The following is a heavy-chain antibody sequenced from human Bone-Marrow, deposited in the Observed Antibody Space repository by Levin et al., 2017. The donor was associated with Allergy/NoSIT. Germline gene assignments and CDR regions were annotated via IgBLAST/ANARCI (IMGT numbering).Heavy chain of an antibody. V-gene: IGHV4-4*07. Sequence: SETLSLTCTVSGASVSNNYWSWIRQSAGKGLEWIGRVYFDGTNKYNPSLKSRVTLSVDTSKNQVFLSLSSVTAADTAIYYCARDNGVISVTPYYYYGMDVWGQGTTVTVSS. J-gene: IGHJ6*02. CDR1: GASVSNNY. CDR3: ARDNGVISVTPYYYYGMDV. CDR2: VYFDGTN. D-gene: IGHD2-15*01.